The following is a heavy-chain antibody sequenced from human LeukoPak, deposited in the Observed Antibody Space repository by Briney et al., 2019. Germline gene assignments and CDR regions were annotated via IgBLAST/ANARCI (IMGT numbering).Heavy chain of an antibody. CDR2: ISSSGSTI. J-gene: IGHJ5*02. V-gene: IGHV3-11*01. D-gene: IGHD2-2*01. Sequence: PGGSLRLSCAASGFTFSDYYMSWIRQAPGKGLEWVSYISSSGSTIYYADSVMGRFTISRDNAKNSLYLQMNSLRAEDTAVYYCSPAAMPSDWFDPWGQGTLVTVSS. CDR1: GFTFSDYY. CDR3: SPAAMPSDWFDP.